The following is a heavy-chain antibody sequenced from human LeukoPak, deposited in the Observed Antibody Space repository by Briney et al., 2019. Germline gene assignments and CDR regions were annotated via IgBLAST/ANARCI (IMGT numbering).Heavy chain of an antibody. D-gene: IGHD3-22*01. CDR1: GFTFSSDW. Sequence: GGSLRLSCAASGFTFSSDWMSWVRQAPGKGLEWVANIKQDGSEKYYVDSVKGRFTISRDNAKNSLYLQMNSLRAEDTAVYYCAREYYDTSGSAFDIWGQGTMVTVS. V-gene: IGHV3-7*01. CDR2: IKQDGSEK. J-gene: IGHJ3*02. CDR3: AREYYDTSGSAFDI.